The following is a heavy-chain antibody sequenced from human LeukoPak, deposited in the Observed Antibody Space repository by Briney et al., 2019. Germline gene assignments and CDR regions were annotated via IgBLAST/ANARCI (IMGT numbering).Heavy chain of an antibody. D-gene: IGHD1-26*01. Sequence: NPSETLSLTCAVYGGSFSGYYWSWIRQPPGKGLEWIGEINHSGSTNYNPSLKSRVTISVDTSKNQFSLKLSSVTAADTAVYYCARAVWDSGSYRIDYWGQGTLVTVSS. CDR3: ARAVWDSGSYRIDY. CDR1: GGSFSGYY. J-gene: IGHJ4*02. V-gene: IGHV4-34*01. CDR2: INHSGST.